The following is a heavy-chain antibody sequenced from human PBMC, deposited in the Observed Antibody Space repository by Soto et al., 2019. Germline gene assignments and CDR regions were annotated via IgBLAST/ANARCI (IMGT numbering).Heavy chain of an antibody. Sequence: SETLSLTCAVYGGSFSGYYWSWIRQPPGKGLEWIGEINHSGSTNYNPSLKSRVTISVDTSKNQFSLKLSSVTAADTAVYYCARSDSSRFYSTFVYWGPGTLLTV. CDR1: GGSFSGYY. J-gene: IGHJ4*02. CDR3: ARSDSSRFYSTFVY. D-gene: IGHD6-13*01. V-gene: IGHV4-34*01. CDR2: INHSGST.